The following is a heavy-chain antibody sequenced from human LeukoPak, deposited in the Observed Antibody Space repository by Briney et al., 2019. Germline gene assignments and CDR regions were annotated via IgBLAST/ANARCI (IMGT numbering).Heavy chain of an antibody. V-gene: IGHV3-23*01. Sequence: GGSLRLSCVASGFTFSTYAMSWVRQAPGKGLEWVSSISDSGGSTYDADSVRGRFTISRDNSKNTLYLQMNSLRGEDTAVYYCAKGDSSSWPLDYWGQGTLVTVSS. CDR3: AKGDSSSWPLDY. CDR1: GFTFSTYA. CDR2: ISDSGGST. J-gene: IGHJ4*02. D-gene: IGHD6-13*01.